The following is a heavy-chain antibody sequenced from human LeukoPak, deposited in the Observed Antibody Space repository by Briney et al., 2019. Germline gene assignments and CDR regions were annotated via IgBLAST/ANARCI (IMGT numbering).Heavy chain of an antibody. V-gene: IGHV3-21*01. Sequence: PGGSLRLSCAASGFTFSSYSMNWVRQAPGKGLEWVSSISSSSSYIYYADSVKGRFAISRDNAKNTLYLQMNSLRAEDTAVYYCAGVLGVRDLAYFDYWGHGTLVTVSS. D-gene: IGHD3-10*01. CDR1: GFTFSSYS. CDR2: ISSSSSYI. CDR3: AGVLGVRDLAYFDY. J-gene: IGHJ4*01.